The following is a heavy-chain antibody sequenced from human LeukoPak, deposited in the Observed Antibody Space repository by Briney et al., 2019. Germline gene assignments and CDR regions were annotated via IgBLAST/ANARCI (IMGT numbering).Heavy chain of an antibody. CDR3: ARGTPFTIFGVVILDY. D-gene: IGHD3-3*01. V-gene: IGHV3-21*01. CDR2: ISSSSYI. CDR1: GFTFSSYS. Sequence: PGGSLRLSCAASGFTFSSYSMNWVRQAPGKGLEWVSSISSSSYIYYADSVKGRFTISRDNAKNSLYLQMNSLRAEDTAVYYCARGTPFTIFGVVILDYWGQGTLVTVSS. J-gene: IGHJ4*02.